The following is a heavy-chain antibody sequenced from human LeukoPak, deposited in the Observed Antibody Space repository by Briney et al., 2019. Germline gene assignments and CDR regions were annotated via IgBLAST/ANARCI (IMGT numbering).Heavy chain of an antibody. CDR2: IILILGIA. CDR1: GGTFNNYA. J-gene: IGHJ4*02. Sequence: SVKVSCKASGGTFNNYAISWVRQAPGQGLEWMGRIILILGIANYAQKFQDRVTITADKTTSIAYMELSSLKSEDTAVYYCARDLAARLVWGQGTLVTVSS. CDR3: ARDLAARLV. V-gene: IGHV1-69*04. D-gene: IGHD6-6*01.